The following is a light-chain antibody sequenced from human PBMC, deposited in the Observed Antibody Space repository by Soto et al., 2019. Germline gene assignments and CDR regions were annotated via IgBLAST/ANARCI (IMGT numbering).Light chain of an antibody. CDR2: KTS. CDR3: QQYNSYPWT. J-gene: IGKJ1*01. V-gene: IGKV1-5*03. CDR1: QSISSW. Sequence: DIQMTQSPSTLSASVGDRVTITCRASQSISSWLAWYQQKPGKAPKLLIYKTSILENGVPSRFSGSGSGTEFTLSISSLQPDDFATYYCQQYNSYPWTFGQGTKVDI.